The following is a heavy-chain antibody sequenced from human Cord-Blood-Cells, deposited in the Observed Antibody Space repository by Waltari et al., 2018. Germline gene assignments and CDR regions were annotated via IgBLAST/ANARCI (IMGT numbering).Heavy chain of an antibody. Sequence: QVQLVQSGAEVKKPGASVKVSCKASGYTFTSYYMHWVRQAPGQGLEWMGIINPSGGRTSYAQKCQGRVTMTRDTSTSTVYMELSSLRSEDTAVYYCARAGGSDVLRFLEWLLFDYWGQGTLVTVSS. CDR2: INPSGGRT. V-gene: IGHV1-46*01. CDR1: GYTFTSYY. J-gene: IGHJ4*02. CDR3: ARAGGSDVLRFLEWLLFDY. D-gene: IGHD3-3*01.